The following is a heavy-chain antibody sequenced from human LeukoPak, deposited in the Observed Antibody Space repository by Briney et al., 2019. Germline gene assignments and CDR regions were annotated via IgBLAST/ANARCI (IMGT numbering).Heavy chain of an antibody. V-gene: IGHV3-23*01. CDR1: GFTFSSYA. CDR2: ISGSGGST. Sequence: PGGSLRLSCAASGFTFSSYAMSWVRQAPGKGLEWVSAISGSGGSTYYADSVKGGFTISRDNSENTLYLQMNSLRAEDTAVYYCAKDEIVVVPARFDYWGQGTLVTVSS. J-gene: IGHJ4*02. D-gene: IGHD2-2*01. CDR3: AKDEIVVVPARFDY.